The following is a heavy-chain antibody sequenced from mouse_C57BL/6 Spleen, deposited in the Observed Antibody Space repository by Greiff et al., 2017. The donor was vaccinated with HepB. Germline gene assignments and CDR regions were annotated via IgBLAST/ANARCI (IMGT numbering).Heavy chain of an antibody. CDR1: GFTFSSYG. CDR2: ISSGGSYT. D-gene: IGHD1-1*01. J-gene: IGHJ1*03. CDR3: ARDYGSSFWYFDV. V-gene: IGHV5-6*01. Sequence: DVQLVESGGDLVKPGGSLKLSCAASGFTFSSYGMSWVRQTPDKRLEWVATISSGGSYTYYPDSVKGRFTISRDNAKNTLYLQMSSLKSEDTAMYYCARDYGSSFWYFDVWGTGTTVTVSS.